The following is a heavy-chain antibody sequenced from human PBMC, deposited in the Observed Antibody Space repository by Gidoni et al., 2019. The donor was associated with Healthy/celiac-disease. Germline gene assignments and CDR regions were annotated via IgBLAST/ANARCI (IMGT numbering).Heavy chain of an antibody. J-gene: IGHJ6*02. Sequence: QVQLVQSGAEVKKPGSSVKVSCKASGGTFSSYAISWVRQAPGQGLEWMGGIIPIFGTANYAQKFQGRVTITADESTSTAYMELSSLRSEDTAVYYCARGGPLRFLESSRYYGMDVWGQGTTVTVSS. CDR1: GGTFSSYA. D-gene: IGHD3-3*01. CDR3: ARGGPLRFLESSRYYGMDV. V-gene: IGHV1-69*01. CDR2: IIPIFGTA.